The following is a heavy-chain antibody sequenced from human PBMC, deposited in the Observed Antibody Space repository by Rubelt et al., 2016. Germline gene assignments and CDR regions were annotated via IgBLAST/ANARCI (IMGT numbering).Heavy chain of an antibody. J-gene: IGHJ4*02. CDR1: GGSITSSTYY. D-gene: IGHD6-25*01. Sequence: QLQLQESGPGLVKPSETLSLTCTVSGGSITSSTYYWGWIRQPPGKGLEWIGSVYFSGNPYYNPPLKSRLTISVDTSKNQVSRNLESGNGAEPAVFYRARTDQGSGRRVDYGGQGILVTGSS. V-gene: IGHV4-39*07. CDR3: ARTDQGSGRRVDY. CDR2: VYFSGNP.